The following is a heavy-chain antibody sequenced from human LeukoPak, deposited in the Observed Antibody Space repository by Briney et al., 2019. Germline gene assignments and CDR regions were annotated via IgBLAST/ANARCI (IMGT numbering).Heavy chain of an antibody. J-gene: IGHJ5*02. Sequence: PSETLSLTCTVSGGSISSSSYYWGWIRQPPGKGLEWIGYIYFSGSTNYNPSLKSRVTISVDTSKNQFSLRLSSVTAADTAVYYCARVGVTIRGDINWFDPWGQGTLVTVSS. V-gene: IGHV4-61*05. D-gene: IGHD3-10*01. CDR2: IYFSGST. CDR1: GGSISSSSYY. CDR3: ARVGVTIRGDINWFDP.